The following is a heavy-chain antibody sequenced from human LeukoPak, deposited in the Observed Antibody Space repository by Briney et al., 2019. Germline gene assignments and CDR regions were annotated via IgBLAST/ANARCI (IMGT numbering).Heavy chain of an antibody. CDR3: ARFPYSSGADY. Sequence: SETLSLTCTVSGGSISSYYWSWIRQPPGKGLEWIGYIYYSGSTNYNPSLKSRVTTSVDTSKNQFSLKLSSVTAADTAVYYCARFPYSSGADYWGQGTLVTVSS. V-gene: IGHV4-59*01. D-gene: IGHD6-19*01. J-gene: IGHJ4*02. CDR2: IYYSGST. CDR1: GGSISSYY.